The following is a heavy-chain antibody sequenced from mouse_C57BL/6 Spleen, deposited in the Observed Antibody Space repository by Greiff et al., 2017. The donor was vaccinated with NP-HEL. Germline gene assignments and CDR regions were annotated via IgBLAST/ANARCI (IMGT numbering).Heavy chain of an antibody. CDR2: IYPGNGDT. CDR3: ASPYGSSYDWYFDV. V-gene: IGHV1-12*01. J-gene: IGHJ1*03. Sequence: QVQLQQSGAELVRPGASVKMSCRASGYTFTSYNMHWVKQTPRQGLEWIGAIYPGNGDTSYNQKFKGKATLTVDKSSSTAYMQLSSLTSEDSAVYFCASPYGSSYDWYFDVWGTGTTVTVSS. D-gene: IGHD1-1*01. CDR1: GYTFTSYN.